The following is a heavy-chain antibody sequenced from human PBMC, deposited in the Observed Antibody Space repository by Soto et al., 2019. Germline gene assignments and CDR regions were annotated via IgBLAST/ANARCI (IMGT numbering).Heavy chain of an antibody. J-gene: IGHJ4*02. CDR2: ISGSGVST. Sequence: GSLRLSCEASGFVFTTSAMAWVRQAPGKGLEWVATISGSGVSTPYTDSVKGRFIITRDNSGNTLSLQMVSLRDDDTAVYFCAAVMGSDFDHVWGSPSFDHWGQGSLVTVSS. D-gene: IGHD3-16*01. V-gene: IGHV3-23*01. CDR3: AAVMGSDFDHVWGSPSFDH. CDR1: GFVFTTSA.